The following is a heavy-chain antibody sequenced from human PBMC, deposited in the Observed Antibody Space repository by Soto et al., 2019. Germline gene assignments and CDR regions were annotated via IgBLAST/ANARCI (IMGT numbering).Heavy chain of an antibody. Sequence: QVQLVESGGGVVQPGRSLRLSCAASGFTFSSYGRHWVRQAPGKVLEWVAVISYDGSNKYYADSVKGRFNISRDNSKKTLYLQMDSLRAEDTAVYYCAKVGDGAGSYYWGQGTLVTVSS. V-gene: IGHV3-30*18. CDR3: AKVGDGAGSYY. J-gene: IGHJ4*02. D-gene: IGHD3-3*01. CDR1: GFTFSSYG. CDR2: ISYDGSNK.